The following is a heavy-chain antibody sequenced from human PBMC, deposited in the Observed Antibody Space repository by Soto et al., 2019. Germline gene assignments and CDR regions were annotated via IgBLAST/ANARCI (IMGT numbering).Heavy chain of an antibody. CDR1: GYTFTSYY. CDR3: ARGYCSGGSCYWFDP. Sequence: QVQLVQSGAEVKKPGASVKVSCKASGYTFTSYYMHWVRQAPGQGLEWMGIINPSGGSTSYAQKFQGRVTMTRDTSTSTVYMELSSLRSEDTAVYYCARGYCSGGSCYWFDPWGQGTLVTVSS. V-gene: IGHV1-46*01. CDR2: INPSGGST. D-gene: IGHD2-15*01. J-gene: IGHJ5*02.